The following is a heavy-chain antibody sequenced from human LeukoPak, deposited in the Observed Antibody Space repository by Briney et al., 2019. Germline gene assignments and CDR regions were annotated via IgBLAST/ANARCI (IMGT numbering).Heavy chain of an antibody. D-gene: IGHD2-21*01. CDR1: GFSFSNYA. Sequence: GGSLRLSCAASGFSFSNYAMSWVRQTPGKGLEWVAATSSSDAGTYHADSVRGRFTISRDNSKNTLYLQMNSLRAEDAAVYFCAKAPVTSRRGAYCYPFDSWGQGTLVTVSS. V-gene: IGHV3-23*01. J-gene: IGHJ4*02. CDR3: AKAPVTSRRGAYCYPFDS. CDR2: TSSSDAGT.